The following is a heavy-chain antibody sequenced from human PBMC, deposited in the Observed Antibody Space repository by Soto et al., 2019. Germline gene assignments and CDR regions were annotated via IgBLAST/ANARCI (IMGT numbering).Heavy chain of an antibody. CDR2: IHYSGST. CDR3: ERFYGNAFDV. J-gene: IGHJ3*01. V-gene: IGHV4-30-4*01. Sequence: PSETLSLTCPVSGESISNGDYCSWIRQPPGKGLEWIGYIHYSGSTYYNPSLKSRVTISVDTSKNHFALKVNSVTAADTAVYYCERFYGNAFDVWGRGTVVTVSS. CDR1: GESISNGDY. D-gene: IGHD4-17*01.